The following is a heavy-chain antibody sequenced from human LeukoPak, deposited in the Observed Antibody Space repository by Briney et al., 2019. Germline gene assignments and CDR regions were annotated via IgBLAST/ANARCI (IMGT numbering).Heavy chain of an antibody. CDR2: IYYSGST. CDR3: ARGVIAAGGNDFDY. J-gene: IGHJ4*02. CDR1: GGSISSGGYS. D-gene: IGHD6-13*01. V-gene: IGHV4-30-4*07. Sequence: SETLSLTCAVSGGSISSGGYSWSWIRQPPGKGLEWIGYIYYSGSTYYNPSLKSRVTISVGTSKNQFSLELSSATAADTAIYYCARGVIAAGGNDFDYWGQGTLVTVSS.